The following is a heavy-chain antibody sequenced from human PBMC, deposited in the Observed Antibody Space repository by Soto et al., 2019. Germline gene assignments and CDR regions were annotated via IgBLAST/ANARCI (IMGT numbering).Heavy chain of an antibody. V-gene: IGHV4-31*03. J-gene: IGHJ3*02. Sequence: TLSLTCTVSGGSISSGGYYWSWIRQHPGKGLEWIGYIYYSGSTYYNPSLKSRVTISVDTSKNQFSLKLSSVTAADTAVYYCARESGTPYDAFDIWGQGTMVTVSS. CDR2: IYYSGST. D-gene: IGHD1-1*01. CDR3: ARESGTPYDAFDI. CDR1: GGSISSGGYY.